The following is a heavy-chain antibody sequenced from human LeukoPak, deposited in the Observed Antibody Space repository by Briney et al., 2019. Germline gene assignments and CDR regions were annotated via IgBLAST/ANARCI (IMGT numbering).Heavy chain of an antibody. J-gene: IGHJ6*03. CDR3: AAGCSSTSCYWYYYTDV. Sequence: SETLSLTCAVYGGSFSDYYWNWIRQPPGKGLELIGEINQSGSTNYNPSLKSRVTISVDTSKKQFSLNLSPVTAPDTAVYYCAAGCSSTSCYWYYYTDVWGKGTTVTVSS. D-gene: IGHD2-2*01. CDR1: GGSFSDYY. V-gene: IGHV4-34*01. CDR2: INQSGST.